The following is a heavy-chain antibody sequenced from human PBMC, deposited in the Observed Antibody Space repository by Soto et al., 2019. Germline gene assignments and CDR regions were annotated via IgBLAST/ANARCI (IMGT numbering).Heavy chain of an antibody. V-gene: IGHV1-8*01. CDR2: MNPNSGNT. Sequence: ASVKVSCKASGYTFTSYDINWVRQATGQGLEWMGWMNPNSGNTGYAQKFQGRVTMTRNTSISTAYMELSSLRSEDTAVYYCARGFIAAAGMSGNWFDPWGQVSAVTVSS. CDR3: ARGFIAAAGMSGNWFDP. J-gene: IGHJ5*02. D-gene: IGHD6-13*01. CDR1: GYTFTSYD.